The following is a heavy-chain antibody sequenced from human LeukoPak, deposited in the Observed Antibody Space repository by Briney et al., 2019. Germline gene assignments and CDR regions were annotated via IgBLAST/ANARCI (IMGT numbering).Heavy chain of an antibody. CDR1: GLTFTNYW. D-gene: IGHD2-8*02. CDR3: ACSPGGHPYYFDF. V-gene: IGHV3-7*05. Sequence: QPGGSLRLSCAASGLTFTNYWMTWVRQAPGKGLQWVANIKGDGTETHYVDSVKGRFTISRDNARNSLYLQMNTLRAEDTAVYYCACSPGGHPYYFDFWGQGTLVTVSS. J-gene: IGHJ4*02. CDR2: IKGDGTET.